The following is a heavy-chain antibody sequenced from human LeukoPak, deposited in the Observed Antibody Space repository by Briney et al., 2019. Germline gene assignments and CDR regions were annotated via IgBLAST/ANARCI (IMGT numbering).Heavy chain of an antibody. Sequence: PGGSLRLSCAASGFTFSGYAMAWVRQAPGKGLEWVSAISGGGTGTFYADSVKGRFTVSRDNSKNTLYLQMSSLRADDTAVYYCAKGWDFWSGYNFDFWGQGTLVTVS. CDR1: GFTFSGYA. J-gene: IGHJ4*02. CDR3: AKGWDFWSGYNFDF. D-gene: IGHD3-3*01. CDR2: ISGGGTGT. V-gene: IGHV3-23*01.